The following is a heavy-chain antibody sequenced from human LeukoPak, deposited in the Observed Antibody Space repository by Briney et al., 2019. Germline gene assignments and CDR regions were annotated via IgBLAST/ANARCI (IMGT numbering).Heavy chain of an antibody. V-gene: IGHV3-74*01. D-gene: IGHD3-22*01. J-gene: IGHJ4*02. CDR2: INTDGSRT. CDR3: ARTYFYESSGYEGY. CDR1: GFTFSSYW. Sequence: GGSLRLSCAAPGFTFSSYWMHWVRQAPGKGLVWVSRINTDGSRTDYADSVKGRFTISRDNAKNTLYLQMNSLRAEDTAVYYCARTYFYESSGYEGYWGQGTLVTVSS.